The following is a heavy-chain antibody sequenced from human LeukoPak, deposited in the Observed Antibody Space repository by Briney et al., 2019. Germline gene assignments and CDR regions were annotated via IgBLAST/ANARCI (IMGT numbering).Heavy chain of an antibody. CDR2: IIPIFGTA. CDR3: ARRKFLGWFDP. V-gene: IGHV1-69*05. J-gene: IGHJ5*02. CDR1: GGTFSSYA. Sequence: SVKVSCKASGGTFSSYAISWVRQAPGQGLEWMGRIIPIFGTANYAQKFQGRVTITTDESTSTAYMELSSLRSDDTAIYYCARRKFLGWFDPWGQGTLVTVSS. D-gene: IGHD7-27*01.